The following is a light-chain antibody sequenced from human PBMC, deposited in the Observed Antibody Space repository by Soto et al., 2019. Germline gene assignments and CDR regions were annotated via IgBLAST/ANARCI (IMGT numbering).Light chain of an antibody. J-gene: IGKJ1*01. Sequence: DIQMTQYPSTLSASVGDRVTITCRASQSISSWLAWYQQKPGKAPKLLIYDASSLESGVPSRFSGSGSGTEFTLTISSLQPDDFATYYCQQYNSYSGGTFGQGTKVDI. V-gene: IGKV1-5*01. CDR1: QSISSW. CDR3: QQYNSYSGGT. CDR2: DAS.